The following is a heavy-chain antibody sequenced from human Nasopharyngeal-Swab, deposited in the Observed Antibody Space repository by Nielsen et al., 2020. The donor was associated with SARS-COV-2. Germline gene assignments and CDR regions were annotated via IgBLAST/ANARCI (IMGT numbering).Heavy chain of an antibody. Sequence: GESLKISCAASGLSYTNYWTSWVRQAPGKGLEWAASINQDGSEKYFVDSVKGRFTISRDNAKNSVHLEMNNLRAEDTAVYYCARDSGWFDPWGQGTLVTVSS. CDR1: GLSYTNYW. CDR3: ARDSGWFDP. V-gene: IGHV3-7*01. D-gene: IGHD7-27*01. J-gene: IGHJ5*02. CDR2: INQDGSEK.